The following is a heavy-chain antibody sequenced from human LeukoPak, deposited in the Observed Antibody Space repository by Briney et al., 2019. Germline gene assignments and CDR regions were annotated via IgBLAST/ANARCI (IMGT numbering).Heavy chain of an antibody. Sequence: GGSLRLSCAASGFTFNDYHMSWIRQAPGKGLEWVSSISSSGPIIYNADSVKGRFTISRDNSKNTLYLQMNSLRAEDTAVYYCARVGGIGENYYYYYMDVWGKGTTVTVSS. V-gene: IGHV3-11*04. CDR3: ARVGGIGENYYYYYMDV. CDR2: ISSSGPII. CDR1: GFTFNDYH. D-gene: IGHD3-10*01. J-gene: IGHJ6*03.